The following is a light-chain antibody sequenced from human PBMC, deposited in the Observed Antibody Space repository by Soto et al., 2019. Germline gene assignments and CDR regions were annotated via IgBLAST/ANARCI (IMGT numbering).Light chain of an antibody. CDR2: SAS. J-gene: IGKJ5*01. V-gene: IGKV1-27*01. CDR1: QGISNY. Sequence: DIQITQSPASLSASVGDRVSITCLASQGISNYLAWYQQTPGKVPKLLVYSASTLQSGVPSRFSGRGSGTDFTLTISSLQPQDVATYYCQKYDSAPLTFGQGTRLEIK. CDR3: QKYDSAPLT.